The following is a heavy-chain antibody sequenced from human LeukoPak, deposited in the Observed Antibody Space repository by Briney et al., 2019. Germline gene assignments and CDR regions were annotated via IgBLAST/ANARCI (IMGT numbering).Heavy chain of an antibody. J-gene: IGHJ4*02. CDR2: IKQDGSEK. D-gene: IGHD2-21*02. V-gene: IGHV3-7*03. Sequence: GGSLRLSCAASGFTFSSYWMSWVRQAPGKGLEWVANIKQDGSEKYYVDSVKGRFTISRDNAKNSLYLQMNSLRAEDTAVYYCAREVHYCGGDCPPFDYWGQGTLVTVSS. CDR1: GFTFSSYW. CDR3: AREVHYCGGDCPPFDY.